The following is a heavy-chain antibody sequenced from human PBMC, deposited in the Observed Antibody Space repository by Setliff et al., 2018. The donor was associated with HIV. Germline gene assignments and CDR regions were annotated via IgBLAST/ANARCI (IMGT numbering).Heavy chain of an antibody. Sequence: TSETLSLTCTVSGGSISTHYWNWIRQPPGKGLEWIGYIYYSGSATYNPSLKSRITISIDTSTNQFSLHLNSVTAADTAVYYCARGANFWSGYDSWGQGTLVTVSS. V-gene: IGHV4-59*11. CDR3: ARGANFWSGYDS. CDR1: GGSISTHY. J-gene: IGHJ4*02. D-gene: IGHD3-3*01. CDR2: IYYSGSA.